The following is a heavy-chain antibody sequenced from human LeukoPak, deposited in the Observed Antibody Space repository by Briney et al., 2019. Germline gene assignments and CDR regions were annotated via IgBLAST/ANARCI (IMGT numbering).Heavy chain of an antibody. CDR1: GFTFSSYA. Sequence: GGSLRLSCAASGFTFSSYAMSWVRQAPGKGLEWVSAISGSGGSTYYADSVKGRFTISRDDAKNSLYLQMNSLRAEDMAVYYCARGYGSGSYIPGYWGQGTLVTVSS. CDR2: ISGSGGST. V-gene: IGHV3-23*01. CDR3: ARGYGSGSYIPGY. J-gene: IGHJ4*02. D-gene: IGHD3-10*01.